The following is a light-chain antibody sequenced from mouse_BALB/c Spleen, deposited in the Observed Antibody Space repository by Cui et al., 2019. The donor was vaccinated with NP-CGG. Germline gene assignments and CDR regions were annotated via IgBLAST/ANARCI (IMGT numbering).Light chain of an antibody. CDR1: TGAVTTSNY. CDR2: GTN. CDR3: ALWYSNHWV. V-gene: IGLV1*01. Sequence: QAVVTQEYALTTSPGKTVTLTFRSSTGAVTTSNYANWVQEKPDHLFTGLIGGTNNRAPGVPPRFSGSLIGDKAALTITGAQTEDEAIYFCALWYSNHWVFGGGTKLTVL. J-gene: IGLJ1*01.